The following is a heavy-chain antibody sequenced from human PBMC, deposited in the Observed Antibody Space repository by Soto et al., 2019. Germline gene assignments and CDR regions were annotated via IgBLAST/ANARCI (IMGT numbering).Heavy chain of an antibody. CDR2: ITPGGCTT. J-gene: IGHJ6*02. CDR3: AKDLVREIHCMHV. Sequence: GGSVRLSCAASGFGFSSYAMSWVRQAPGKWLEWVSGITPGGCTTNYADSVKGRFTISRDNSNNTLYLETNSLRVEDTAIYYFAKDLVREIHCMHVWRQATTVPVSS. CDR1: GFGFSSYA. V-gene: IGHV3-23*01. D-gene: IGHD3-10*01.